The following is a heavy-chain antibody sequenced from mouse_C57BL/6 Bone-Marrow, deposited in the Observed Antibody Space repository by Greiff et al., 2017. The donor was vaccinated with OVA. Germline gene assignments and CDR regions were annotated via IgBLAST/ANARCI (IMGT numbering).Heavy chain of an antibody. J-gene: IGHJ3*01. D-gene: IGHD1-1*01. CDR1: GFTFSSYG. Sequence: EVKLMESGGDLVKPGGSLKLSCAASGFTFSSYGMSWVRQTPDKRLEWVATISSGGSYTYYPDSVKGRFTISRDNAKNTLYLQMSSLKSEDTAMYYCARPYAFADWGQGTLVTVSA. V-gene: IGHV5-6*01. CDR2: ISSGGSYT. CDR3: ARPYAFAD.